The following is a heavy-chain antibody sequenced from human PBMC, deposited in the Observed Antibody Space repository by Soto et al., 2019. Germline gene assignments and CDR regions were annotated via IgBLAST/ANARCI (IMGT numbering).Heavy chain of an antibody. V-gene: IGHV3-23*01. J-gene: IGHJ4*02. CDR1: GFTFSSYA. CDR2: ISGSGGST. Sequence: EVQLLESGGGLVQPGGSLRLSCAASGFTFSSYAMSWVRQAPGKGLEWVSAISGSGGSTYYADSVKGRFTISRDNSKNTLYLQMNSLRAGDTAVYYCAKDRASGGSPGGLFDYWGQGTLVTVSS. D-gene: IGHD2-15*01. CDR3: AKDRASGGSPGGLFDY.